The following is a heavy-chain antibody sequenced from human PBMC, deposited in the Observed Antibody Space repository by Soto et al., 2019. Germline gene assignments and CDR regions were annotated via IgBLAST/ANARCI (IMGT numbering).Heavy chain of an antibody. CDR1: GGTFSSYT. V-gene: IGHV1-69*02. Sequence: SVKVSCKASGGTFSSYTISWVRQAPGQGLEWMGRIIPILGIANYAQKFQGRVTITADKSTSTAYMELSSLRSEDTAVYYCARAPGYCTNGVCYHAFDIWGQGTMVTVSS. CDR2: IIPILGIA. J-gene: IGHJ3*02. D-gene: IGHD2-8*01. CDR3: ARAPGYCTNGVCYHAFDI.